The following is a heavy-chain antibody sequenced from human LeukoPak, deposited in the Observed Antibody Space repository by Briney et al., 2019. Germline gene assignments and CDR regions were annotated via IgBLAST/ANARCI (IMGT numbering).Heavy chain of an antibody. V-gene: IGHV3-23*01. Sequence: GGSLRLSCAASGFTFSSYAMSWVRQAPGKGLEWVSAISGSGGSTYYADSVKGRFTISRDNSKNTLYLQMNSLRAEDTAVYYCANDPLKHTAVDYWGQGTLVTVSS. CDR3: ANDPLKHTAVDY. CDR2: ISGSGGST. CDR1: GFTFSSYA. J-gene: IGHJ4*02. D-gene: IGHD5-18*01.